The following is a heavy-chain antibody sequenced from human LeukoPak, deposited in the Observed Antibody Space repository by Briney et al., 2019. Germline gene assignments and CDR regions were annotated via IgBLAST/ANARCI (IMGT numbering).Heavy chain of an antibody. V-gene: IGHV1-2*02. CDR2: INPNSGDT. Sequence: ASVKVSCKASGYTFTAYYMHWVRQAPGQGLEWMGWINPNSGDTNLAQKFQGRVTMTRDSSISTAYMEVSRLRSDDTAVYYCPSGGSLDNWYVGYFDYWGQGTLVTVSS. D-gene: IGHD1-1*01. CDR1: GYTFTAYY. J-gene: IGHJ4*02. CDR3: PSGGSLDNWYVGYFDY.